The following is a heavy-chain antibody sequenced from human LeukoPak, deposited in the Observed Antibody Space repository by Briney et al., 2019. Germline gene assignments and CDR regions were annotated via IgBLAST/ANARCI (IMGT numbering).Heavy chain of an antibody. CDR1: GGSISSGSYY. V-gene: IGHV4-61*02. J-gene: IGHJ5*02. CDR3: AREPADPRDKRFDP. D-gene: IGHD2-2*01. CDR2: IYTSGST. Sequence: SETLPLTCTVSGGSISSGSYYWSWIRQPAGKGLEWIGRIYTSGSTNYNPSLKSRVTISVDTSKNQFSLKLSSVTAADTAVYYCAREPADPRDKRFDPWGQGTLVTVSS.